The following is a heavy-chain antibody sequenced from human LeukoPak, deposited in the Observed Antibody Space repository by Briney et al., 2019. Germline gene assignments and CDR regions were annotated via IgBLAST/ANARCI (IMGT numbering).Heavy chain of an antibody. V-gene: IGHV4-4*02. J-gene: IGHJ4*02. CDR2: IYHSGST. CDR3: AREEATARHFDY. D-gene: IGHD5-12*01. CDR1: GGSISSSNW. Sequence: SETLSLTCAVSGGSISSSNWWSWVRQPPGRGLGGIGEIYHSGSTNYNPSLKSRVTISVDKSKNQFSRKLSSVTAAYTAVYYCAREEATARHFDYWGQGTLVTVPS.